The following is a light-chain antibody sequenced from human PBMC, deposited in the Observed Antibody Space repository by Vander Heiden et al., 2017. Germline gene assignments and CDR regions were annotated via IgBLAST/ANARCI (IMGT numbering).Light chain of an antibody. CDR2: DNN. V-gene: IGLV1-51*01. CDR1: SSNIGNHS. J-gene: IGLJ2*01. CDR3: ETWESSLSAVV. Sequence: VLTQPPSVSAAPGQKVTISCPGSSSNIGNHSVPWYQQLTGTAPKLLIYDNNKRPSGMPDGFSGSKNGTSATLGITGLRTGDEADYYCETWESSLSAVVFGGGTKLTVL.